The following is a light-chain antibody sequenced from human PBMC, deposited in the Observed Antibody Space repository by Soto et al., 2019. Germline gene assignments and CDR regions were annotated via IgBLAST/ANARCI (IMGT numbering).Light chain of an antibody. J-gene: IGKJ4*01. Sequence: DIQMTQSPSSLSASVGDRVTITCQASQDIKNYLNWYQQKPGKDPNLLIYDASNLKTGVTSRFSGSRSGTHFTCTTSSLQPEDIATYYCQHYDHLPPLSFGGGTKVEIK. CDR1: QDIKNY. CDR2: DAS. V-gene: IGKV1-33*01. CDR3: QHYDHLPPLS.